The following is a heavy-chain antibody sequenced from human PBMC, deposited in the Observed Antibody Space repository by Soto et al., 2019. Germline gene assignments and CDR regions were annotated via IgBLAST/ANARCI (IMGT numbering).Heavy chain of an antibody. V-gene: IGHV4-39*01. J-gene: IGHJ3*02. Sequence: QLQLQESGPGLVKPSETLSLTCTASVGSISSSSYYWGWIRQPPGKGLERVGNMYYSGSTYYNPSLTSRATIPVDTSKDQFSLGLTSVTAADTAVYYCARLPRTFCSATICDINAFEIWGRVTMVTVSS. D-gene: IGHD2-15*01. CDR1: VGSISSSSYY. CDR3: ARLPRTFCSATICDINAFEI. CDR2: MYYSGST.